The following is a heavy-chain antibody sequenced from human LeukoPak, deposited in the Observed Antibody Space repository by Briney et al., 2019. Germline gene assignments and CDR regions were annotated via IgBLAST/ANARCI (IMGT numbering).Heavy chain of an antibody. CDR3: ARYTNYLDY. CDR1: GYSISSGYY. J-gene: IGHJ4*02. Sequence: SETLSLTCTVSGYSISSGYYWGWIRQPPGKGLEWIGSIYHSGSTYYNPSLKSRVTISVDTSKNQFSLKLSSVTAADTAVYYCARYTNYLDYWGQGTLVTVSS. CDR2: IYHSGST. D-gene: IGHD2-2*02. V-gene: IGHV4-38-2*02.